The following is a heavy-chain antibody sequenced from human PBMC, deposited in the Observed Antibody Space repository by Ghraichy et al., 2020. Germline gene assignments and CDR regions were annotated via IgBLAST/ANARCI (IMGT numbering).Heavy chain of an antibody. V-gene: IGHV3-23*01. J-gene: IGHJ6*02. Sequence: GESLNISCAASGFTFSSYAMSWVRQAPGKGLEWVSAISGSGGSTYYADSVKGRFTISRDNSKNTLYLQMNSLRAEDTAVYYCAKCRGYAYYYGMDVWGQGTTVTVSS. D-gene: IGHD5-12*01. CDR2: ISGSGGST. CDR1: GFTFSSYA. CDR3: AKCRGYAYYYGMDV.